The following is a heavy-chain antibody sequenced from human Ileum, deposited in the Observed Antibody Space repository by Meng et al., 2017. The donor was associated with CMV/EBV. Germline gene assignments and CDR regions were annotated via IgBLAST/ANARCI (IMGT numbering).Heavy chain of an antibody. D-gene: IGHD3-10*01. CDR2: IYYSGTT. CDR3: ARSSGSGSFGY. CDR1: GGSINNSPYF. Sequence: QVQLQESGPGLVEPSGTLSLTCTVSGGSINNSPYFWGWIRQPPGKGLEWIGSIYYSGTTSYNPSLKSRITISVDTSKNQFSLKLTSVTAADTAVYYCARSSGSGSFGYWGQGTLVTVSS. V-gene: IGHV4-39*07. J-gene: IGHJ4*02.